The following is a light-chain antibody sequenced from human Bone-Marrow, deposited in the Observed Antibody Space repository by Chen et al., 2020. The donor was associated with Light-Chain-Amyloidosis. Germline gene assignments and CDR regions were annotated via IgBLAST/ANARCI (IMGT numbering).Light chain of an antibody. J-gene: IGLJ2*01. CDR1: SSDVGGYNY. CDR3: SSYTSSSTDVV. Sequence: QSALTQPASVSGSPGQSTTISCTGTSSDVGGYNYVPWYQQHPGKAPKLMIYDVSNRPSGVSNRFSGSKSGNTASLTISGLQAEDEADYYCSSYTSSSTDVVFGGGTKLTVL. V-gene: IGLV2-14*03. CDR2: DVS.